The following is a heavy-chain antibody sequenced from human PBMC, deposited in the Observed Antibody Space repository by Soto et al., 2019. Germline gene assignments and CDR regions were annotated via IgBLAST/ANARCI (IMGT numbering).Heavy chain of an antibody. J-gene: IGHJ4*02. CDR3: TTEHGVYAIPHFVDY. CDR1: GFTFSNAW. CDR2: IKSKTDGGTT. V-gene: IGHV3-15*07. D-gene: IGHD2-8*01. Sequence: GGSLRLSCAASGFTFSNAWMNWVRQAPGKGLEWVGRIKSKTDGGTTDYAAPVKGRFTISRDDSKNTLYLQMNSLKTEDTAVYYCTTEHGVYAIPHFVDYWGQGTLVTVSS.